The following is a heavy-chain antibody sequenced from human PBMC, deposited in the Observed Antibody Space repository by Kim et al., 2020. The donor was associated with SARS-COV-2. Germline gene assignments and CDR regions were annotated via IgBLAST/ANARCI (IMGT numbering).Heavy chain of an antibody. V-gene: IGHV1-3*01. CDR2: T. D-gene: IGHD3-10*01. J-gene: IGHJ3*02. CDR3: ARADYYGAFDI. Sequence: TKYSQKFQGRVTITRDTSASTAYMELSSLRSEDTAVYYCARADYYGAFDIWGQGTMVTVSS.